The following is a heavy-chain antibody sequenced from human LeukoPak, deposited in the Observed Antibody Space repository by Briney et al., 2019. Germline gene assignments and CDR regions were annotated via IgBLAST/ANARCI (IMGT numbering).Heavy chain of an antibody. V-gene: IGHV4-34*01. CDR2: INHSGST. J-gene: IGHJ4*02. CDR3: ARTLYTDFDY. CDR1: GGSISNYY. D-gene: IGHD3-16*01. Sequence: SETLSLTCIVSGGSISNYYWSWIRQPPGKGLEWIGEINHSGSTNYNPSLKSRVTISVDTSKNQFSLKLSSVTAADTAVYYCARTLYTDFDYWGQGTLVTVSS.